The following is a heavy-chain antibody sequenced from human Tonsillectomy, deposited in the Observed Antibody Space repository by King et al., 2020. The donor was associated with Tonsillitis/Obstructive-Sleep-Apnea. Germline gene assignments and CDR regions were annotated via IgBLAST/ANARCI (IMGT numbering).Heavy chain of an antibody. D-gene: IGHD4-23*01. Sequence: VQLVESGGGVVQPGRSLRLSCAASGFTFSSYGMDWVRQAPGKGLEWVAVISYDGSNKYYSDSVKGRFTISRDNSKNTLYLQMNSLRPEDTAVYYCAKDQFGGTDADHAFDIWSQGTMVTVSS. CDR2: ISYDGSNK. V-gene: IGHV3-30*18. CDR3: AKDQFGGTDADHAFDI. CDR1: GFTFSSYG. J-gene: IGHJ3*02.